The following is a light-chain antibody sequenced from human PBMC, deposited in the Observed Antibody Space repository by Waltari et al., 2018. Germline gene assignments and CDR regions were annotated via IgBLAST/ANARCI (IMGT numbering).Light chain of an antibody. J-gene: IGLJ2*01. V-gene: IGLV2-14*03. Sequence: QSALTQPASVSGSPGQSITISCTGTNSDIGAYNYVFWYQQYPGTAPKLIIYDVNSRLSCISVRVSGSMSGNTASLTISGLQAEDNADYYCSAHSASSTHVLFGGGTKLTVL. CDR3: SAHSASSTHVL. CDR2: DVN. CDR1: NSDIGAYNY.